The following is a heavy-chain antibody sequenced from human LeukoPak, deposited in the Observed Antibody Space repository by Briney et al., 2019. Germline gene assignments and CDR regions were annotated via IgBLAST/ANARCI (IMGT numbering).Heavy chain of an antibody. Sequence: GGSLRLSCAASGFSFSSYAMSWVRQAPGKGLEWVSSICASASGTYYAGSVKGRFTISRDNSKNTLDLQMNNLRVEDTAVYYCAKAGGGSCHSSLDFWGQGTLVTVSS. J-gene: IGHJ4*02. CDR1: GFSFSSYA. CDR2: ICASASGT. D-gene: IGHD2-15*01. CDR3: AKAGGGSCHSSLDF. V-gene: IGHV3-23*01.